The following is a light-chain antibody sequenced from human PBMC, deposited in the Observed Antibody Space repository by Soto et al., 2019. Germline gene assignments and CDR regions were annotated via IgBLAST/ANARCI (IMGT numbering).Light chain of an antibody. Sequence: IPRTQSPSTLTASVGDRVTITCRASQTVSSWLAWYQQKPGKAPKLLIYDVSSLESGVPSRFSGSGSGTEFTLTISSLQPDDFATYYCQQYHTFWTFAQGTKVDIK. CDR1: QTVSSW. V-gene: IGKV1-5*01. J-gene: IGKJ1*01. CDR3: QQYHTFWT. CDR2: DVS.